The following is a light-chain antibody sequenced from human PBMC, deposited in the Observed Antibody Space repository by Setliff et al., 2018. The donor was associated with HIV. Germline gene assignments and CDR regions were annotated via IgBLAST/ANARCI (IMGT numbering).Light chain of an antibody. V-gene: IGLV1-51*01. Sequence: QSVLTQPPSVSAAPGQKVTISCSGSNSNIGNNYVSWYQHLPGTAPKLLVYDSNKRASGIPERFSGSKSGTSATLGITGLKTGDEADYYCGTWDSSLSAVLFGGGTKVTVL. CDR3: GTWDSSLSAVL. CDR1: NSNIGNNY. CDR2: DSN. J-gene: IGLJ2*01.